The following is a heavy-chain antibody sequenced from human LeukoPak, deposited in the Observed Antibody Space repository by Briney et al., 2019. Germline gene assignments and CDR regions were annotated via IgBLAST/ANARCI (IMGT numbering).Heavy chain of an antibody. D-gene: IGHD1-7*01. Sequence: KPSETLSLTCTVSGGSIGTYYWSWIRQPPAQGLEWIGYIYYRGTTNYNPSLGSRVTISLDTPKKQFSLRLSSVTAADTAVYYCASSDWNYARWGQGTLVTVSS. CDR1: GGSIGTYY. V-gene: IGHV4-59*08. CDR3: ASSDWNYAR. CDR2: IYYRGTT. J-gene: IGHJ4*02.